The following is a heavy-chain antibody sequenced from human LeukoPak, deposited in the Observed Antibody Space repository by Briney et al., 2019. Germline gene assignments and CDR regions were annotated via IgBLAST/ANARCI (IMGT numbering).Heavy chain of an antibody. CDR1: GFIFTGYY. J-gene: IGHJ4*02. Sequence: GASVKVSCKASGFIFTGYYMHWVRQAPGQGLEWMGWISAYNGNTNYAQKLQGRVTMTTDTSTSTAYMELRSLRSDDTAVYYCARDPTPMTTVTTDYWGQGTLVTVSS. CDR3: ARDPTPMTTVTTDY. CDR2: ISAYNGNT. D-gene: IGHD4-17*01. V-gene: IGHV1-18*04.